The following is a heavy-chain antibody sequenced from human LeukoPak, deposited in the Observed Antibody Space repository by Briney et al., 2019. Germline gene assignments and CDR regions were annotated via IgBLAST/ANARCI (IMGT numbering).Heavy chain of an antibody. CDR2: ILPIIGTA. V-gene: IGHV1-69*01. J-gene: IGHJ4*02. Sequence: SVKVSCKASGGTFSRYAISWVRQAPGQGLEWTGGILPIIGTANYAQKFQGRVTITADESTSTAYMELSSLRSEDTAVYYCATSRIAVAGTGLDYWGQGTLVADSS. CDR1: GGTFSRYA. D-gene: IGHD6-19*01. CDR3: ATSRIAVAGTGLDY.